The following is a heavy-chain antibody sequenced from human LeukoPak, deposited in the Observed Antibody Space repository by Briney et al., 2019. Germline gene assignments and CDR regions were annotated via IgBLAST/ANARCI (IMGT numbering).Heavy chain of an antibody. V-gene: IGHV3-30*18. CDR3: AKDPSPDYVLAYYFDY. Sequence: GGSLRLSCAASGFTFSSYGMHWVRQAPGKGLEWVAVISYDGSNKYYADSVKGRFTISRDNSKNTLYLQMNSLRAEDTAVYCCAKDPSPDYVLAYYFDYWGQGTLVTVSS. J-gene: IGHJ4*02. CDR2: ISYDGSNK. CDR1: GFTFSSYG. D-gene: IGHD3-16*01.